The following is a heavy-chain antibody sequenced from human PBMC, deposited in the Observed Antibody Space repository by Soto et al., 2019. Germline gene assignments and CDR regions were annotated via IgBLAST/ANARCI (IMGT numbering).Heavy chain of an antibody. J-gene: IGHJ4*02. CDR2: IYYSGST. CDR3: ARHDGSGICFDY. Sequence: QLQLQESGPGLVKPSETLSLTYTVSGGSISSSSYYWGWIRQPPGKGLEWIGSIYYSGSTYYNPSLKSRVTISVDTSKNQFSLKLSSVTAADTAVYYCARHDGSGICFDYWGQGTLVTVSS. CDR1: GGSISSSSYY. D-gene: IGHD3-10*01. V-gene: IGHV4-39*01.